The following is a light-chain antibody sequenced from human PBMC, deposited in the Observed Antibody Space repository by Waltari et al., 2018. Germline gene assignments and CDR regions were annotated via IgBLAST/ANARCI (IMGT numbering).Light chain of an antibody. CDR2: KAS. CDR1: QSISSW. V-gene: IGKV1-5*03. CDR3: QQYNSYSV. Sequence: DIQMTQSPSTLSASVGDRVTITCWASQSISSWLAWYQQKPGKAPKLLIYKASSLESGVPSRFSGSGSGTEFTLTISSLQPDDFATYYCQQYNSYSVFGQGTKLEIK. J-gene: IGKJ2*01.